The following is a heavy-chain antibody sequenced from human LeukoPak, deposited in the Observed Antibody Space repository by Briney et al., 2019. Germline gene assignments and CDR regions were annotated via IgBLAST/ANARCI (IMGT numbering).Heavy chain of an antibody. Sequence: GGSLRLSCVASGFTFSIYSMNWVRQAPGKGLEWVSSISSSSSHIYYADSVKGRFTNSRDNAKNSLYLQINSLRVEDTAVYYCARDYGGATPYYFDYWGQGTLVTVSS. CDR2: ISSSSSHI. CDR3: ARDYGGATPYYFDY. CDR1: GFTFSIYS. V-gene: IGHV3-21*01. D-gene: IGHD1-26*01. J-gene: IGHJ4*02.